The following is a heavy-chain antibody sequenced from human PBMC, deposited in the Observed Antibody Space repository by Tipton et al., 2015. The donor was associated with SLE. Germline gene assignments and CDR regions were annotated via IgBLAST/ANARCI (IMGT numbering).Heavy chain of an antibody. D-gene: IGHD1-7*01. Sequence: LRLSCTVSGGSISSGDYYWSWIRQPPGKGLEWIGYIYYSGSTYYNPSLKSRVTISVDTSKNQFSLKLSSVTAADTAVYYCARYWGVELGWFDPWGQGTLVTVSS. V-gene: IGHV4-30-4*01. CDR2: IYYSGST. CDR1: GGSISSGDYY. J-gene: IGHJ5*02. CDR3: ARYWGVELGWFDP.